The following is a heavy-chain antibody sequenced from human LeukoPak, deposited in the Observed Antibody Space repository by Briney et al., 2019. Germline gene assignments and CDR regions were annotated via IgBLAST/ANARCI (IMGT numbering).Heavy chain of an antibody. V-gene: IGHV3-30-3*01. CDR1: GFTFSSYA. J-gene: IGHJ4*02. Sequence: GGSLRLSCAASGFTFSSYAMHWVRQAPGKGLEWVAIISYDGSNKYYADSVKGRFTISRDNSKSTLYLQMNSLRAEDTAVYYCATYAPVYDDFDYWGQGTLVTVSS. D-gene: IGHD6-6*01. CDR3: ATYAPVYDDFDY. CDR2: ISYDGSNK.